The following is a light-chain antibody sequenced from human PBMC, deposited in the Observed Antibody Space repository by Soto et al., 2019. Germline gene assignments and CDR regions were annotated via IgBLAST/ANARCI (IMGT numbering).Light chain of an antibody. J-gene: IGKJ4*01. Sequence: IQMTQSPPSVSASVGDRVTITCRASQHISNYLAWYRQKPGEAPKVLIYGAFTLQTGVASRFSGSRSGTDFILTISSLQPEDFATYYCQQTNSFPLTFGGGTKVEIK. CDR1: QHISNY. CDR2: GAF. CDR3: QQTNSFPLT. V-gene: IGKV1D-12*01.